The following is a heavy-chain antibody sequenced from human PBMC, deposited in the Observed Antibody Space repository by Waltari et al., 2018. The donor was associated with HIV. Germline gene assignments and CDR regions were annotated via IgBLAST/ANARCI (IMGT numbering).Heavy chain of an antibody. CDR2: IYYTGRT. Sequence: QVQLQESGPGLVKPSETLSLTCTVSGGSFISYHWSWIRQPPGKGLEWIGYIYYTGRTNCNPSLKSRVTISVDTSKNQFSLRLRSVTAADTAVYYCGRGLFGVGSNWFDHWGQGILVTVSS. J-gene: IGHJ5*02. CDR3: GRGLFGVGSNWFDH. D-gene: IGHD3-3*01. V-gene: IGHV4-59*01. CDR1: GGSFISYH.